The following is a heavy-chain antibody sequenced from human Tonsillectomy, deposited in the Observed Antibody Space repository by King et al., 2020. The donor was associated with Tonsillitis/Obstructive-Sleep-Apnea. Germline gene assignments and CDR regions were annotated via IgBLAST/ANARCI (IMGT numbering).Heavy chain of an antibody. CDR3: AHSEGGSYLSDDAFDI. CDR1: GFSLSTSGVG. V-gene: IGHV2-5*02. J-gene: IGHJ3*02. D-gene: IGHD1-26*01. Sequence: TLKESGPTLVKPTQTLTLTCTFSGFSLSTSGVGVGWIRQPPGKALEWLALIYWDDDKRYSPSLKSRLTITKDTSKNQVVLTMTNMDPVDTATYYCAHSEGGSYLSDDAFDIWGQGTMVTVSS. CDR2: IYWDDDK.